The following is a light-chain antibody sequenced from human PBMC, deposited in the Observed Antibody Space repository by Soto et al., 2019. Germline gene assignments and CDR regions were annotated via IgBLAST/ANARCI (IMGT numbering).Light chain of an antibody. V-gene: IGLV2-14*01. J-gene: IGLJ3*02. CDR3: SSYTSGSTWV. CDR1: SSDVGYYNY. CDR2: EVS. Sequence: QSVLTQPASVSGSPGQSITISCTGTSSDVGYYNYVSWYQQHPGKAPKLMIYEVSNRPSGVSNRFSGSKSGNTASLTISGLQAEDVGDYYCSSYTSGSTWVFGGGTKLTVL.